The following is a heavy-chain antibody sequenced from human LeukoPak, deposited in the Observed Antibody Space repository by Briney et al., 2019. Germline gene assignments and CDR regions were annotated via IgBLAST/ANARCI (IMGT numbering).Heavy chain of an antibody. J-gene: IGHJ5*02. D-gene: IGHD1-14*01. CDR1: GFTFSNYA. CDR3: AKEVTENNWFDP. V-gene: IGHV3-23*01. Sequence: GGSLRVSCAASGFTFSNYAMSWVRQAPGKGLEWVSALSGSGYTTYYADSVKGRFTISRDNSKNTLYLQMNSLRAEDTAVYYCAKEVTENNWFDPWGQGTLVSVSS. CDR2: LSGSGYTT.